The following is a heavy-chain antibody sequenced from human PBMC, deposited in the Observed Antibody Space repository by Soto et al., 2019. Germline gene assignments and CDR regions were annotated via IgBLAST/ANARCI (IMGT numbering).Heavy chain of an antibody. Sequence: QVQLVESGGGVVQPGRSLRLSCAASGFTFSSYGMHWVRQAPGKGLEWVAVIWYDGSNKYYADSVKGRFTISRDNSKNTLYLQMNSLRAEDTAVYYGARDLVHYYDSRGYSGYWGQGTLVTVSS. CDR3: ARDLVHYYDSRGYSGY. CDR1: GFTFSSYG. D-gene: IGHD3-22*01. CDR2: IWYDGSNK. J-gene: IGHJ4*02. V-gene: IGHV3-33*01.